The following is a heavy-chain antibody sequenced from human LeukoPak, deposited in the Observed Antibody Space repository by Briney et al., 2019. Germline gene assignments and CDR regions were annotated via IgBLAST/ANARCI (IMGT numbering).Heavy chain of an antibody. CDR2: INHSGST. J-gene: IGHJ1*01. Sequence: PSETLSLTCAVYGGSFSGYYWSWIRQPPGKGLEWIGEINHSGSTNYNPSLKSRVTISVDTCKNQFSLKLSSVTAADTAVYYCARTAYNYYARLGHFQHWGQGTLVTVSS. CDR3: ARTAYNYYARLGHFQH. CDR1: GGSFSGYY. D-gene: IGHD3-22*01. V-gene: IGHV4-34*01.